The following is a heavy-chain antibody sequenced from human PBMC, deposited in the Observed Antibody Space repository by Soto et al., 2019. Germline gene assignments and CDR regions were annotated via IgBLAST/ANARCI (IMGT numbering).Heavy chain of an antibody. CDR1: GGSINSYC. D-gene: IGHD4-4*01. CDR3: ARHRRTTVAKFYFDN. Sequence: QVQLQESGPGLVKPSETLSLTCTVSGGSINSYCWSWIRQPPGKGLEWIAYSFDSGNASYNPSLKSRVTISVDTSKNQFSLKLTSVTAADTAVYYCARHRRTTVAKFYFDNWGQGALVTVSS. V-gene: IGHV4-59*08. CDR2: SFDSGNA. J-gene: IGHJ4*02.